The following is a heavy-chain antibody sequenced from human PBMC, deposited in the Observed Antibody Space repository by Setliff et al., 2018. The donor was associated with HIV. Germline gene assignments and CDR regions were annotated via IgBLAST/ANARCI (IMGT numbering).Heavy chain of an antibody. CDR1: GYTFTAYY. J-gene: IGHJ5*02. CDR3: ARDQATGYEKVWFSWIDP. V-gene: IGHV1-69-2*01. D-gene: IGHD5-12*01. CDR2: VDPEDGET. Sequence: RASVKVSCKASGYTFTAYYMHWVQQAPGKGLEWVGRVDPEDGETMYAQKFQGRVTITADGSTSTAYMELSSLRFEDTATYYCARDQATGYEKVWFSWIDPWGQGTLVTVSS.